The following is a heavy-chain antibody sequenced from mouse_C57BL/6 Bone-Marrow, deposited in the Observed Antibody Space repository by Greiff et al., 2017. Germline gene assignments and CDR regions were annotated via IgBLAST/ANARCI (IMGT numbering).Heavy chain of an antibody. CDR2: IYPSDSET. V-gene: IGHV1-61*01. J-gene: IGHJ2*01. Sequence: VQLQQPGAELVRPGSSVKLSCKASGYTSTSYWMDWVKQRPGQGLEWIGNIYPSDSETHYNQKFKDKATLTVDKSSSTAYMQLSSLTSEDSAVYYCARGYSLFDYWGQGTTLTVSS. CDR1: GYTSTSYW. CDR3: ARGYSLFDY. D-gene: IGHD2-14*01.